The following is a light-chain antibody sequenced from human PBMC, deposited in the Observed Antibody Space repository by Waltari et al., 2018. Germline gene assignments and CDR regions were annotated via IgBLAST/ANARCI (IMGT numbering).Light chain of an antibody. J-gene: IGLJ2*01. CDR1: SSDVGAYNY. CDR2: GVS. V-gene: IGLV2-14*03. Sequence: QYALTQPASVSGSPGQSITISCSGASSDVGAYNYVSWYQQHPGKAPKLMIYGVSNRPSGVSYRFSGSKSGNTASLTISGLQAEDEADYYCTSYTSSNTLVFGGGTKLTVL. CDR3: TSYTSSNTLV.